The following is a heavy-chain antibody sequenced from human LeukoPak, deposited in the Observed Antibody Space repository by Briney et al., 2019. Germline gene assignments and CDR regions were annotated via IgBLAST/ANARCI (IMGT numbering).Heavy chain of an antibody. V-gene: IGHV3-23*01. CDR1: GFSFTNYA. CDR2: LRGNGET. Sequence: GSLRLSCAASGFSFTNYAMSWVRQAPARGPEWVSSLRGNGETFYADSVKGRFTLSRDDSRNTVYLQLNNLRVEDTAIYYCAKASWVSNADEVWWGQGTRVTASS. J-gene: IGHJ4*02. CDR3: AKASWVSNADEVW. D-gene: IGHD1-1*01.